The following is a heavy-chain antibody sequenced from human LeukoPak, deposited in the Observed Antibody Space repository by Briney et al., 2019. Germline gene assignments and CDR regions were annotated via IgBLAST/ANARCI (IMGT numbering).Heavy chain of an antibody. V-gene: IGHV4-4*07. CDR3: ARSAFLTTLTPIDY. CDR2: IYTSGST. J-gene: IGHJ4*02. D-gene: IGHD4-17*01. CDR1: GGSISSYY. Sequence: SETLSLTCTVSGGSISSYYWSWIRQPAGKGLEWIGRIYTSGSTNYNPSLKSRVTMSVDTSKNHFSLKLSSVTAADTAVYYCARSAFLTTLTPIDYWGQGTLVTVSS.